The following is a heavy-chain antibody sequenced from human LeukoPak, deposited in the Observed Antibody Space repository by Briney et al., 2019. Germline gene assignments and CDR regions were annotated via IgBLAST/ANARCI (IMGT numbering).Heavy chain of an antibody. D-gene: IGHD1-26*01. CDR3: ARGVGATLPVDY. CDR1: GGSISSSSYY. J-gene: IGHJ4*02. V-gene: IGHV4-39*07. Sequence: SSETLSLTCTVSGGSISSSSYYWGWIRQPPGKGLEWIGSIYYSGSTYYNPSLKSLVTISVDTSKNQFSLKLSSVTAADTAVYYCARGVGATLPVDYWGQGTLVTVSS. CDR2: IYYSGST.